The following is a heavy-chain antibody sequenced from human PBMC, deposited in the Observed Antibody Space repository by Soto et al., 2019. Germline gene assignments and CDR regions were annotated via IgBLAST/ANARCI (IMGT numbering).Heavy chain of an antibody. D-gene: IGHD2-8*02. CDR1: GGSFSGYY. J-gene: IGHJ4*02. Sequence: SETLSLTCAVYGGSFSGYYWTWIRQPPGTGLEGIGEINHSGTTNYNPSLKSRVTISVDTSKNQFSLKLTSVTAADTVVYYCARDKITGLFDYWGQGTLVTVSS. CDR2: INHSGTT. V-gene: IGHV4-34*01. CDR3: ARDKITGLFDY.